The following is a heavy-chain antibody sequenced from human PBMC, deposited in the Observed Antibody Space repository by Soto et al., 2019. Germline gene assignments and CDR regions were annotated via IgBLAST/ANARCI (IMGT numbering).Heavy chain of an antibody. CDR2: IGTAGDT. CDR1: VFTFSSYD. Sequence: PGGTLRLSCAASVFTFSSYDMHWVRQATGKGLDWVSAIGTAGDTYYPGSVKGRFTISRENAKNSLYLQMNSLRAEDTAVYYCARAAYYDFWSGYRDVWFEPWCQGTLVTVSS. CDR3: ARAAYYDFWSGYRDVWFEP. D-gene: IGHD3-3*01. J-gene: IGHJ5*02. V-gene: IGHV3-13*01.